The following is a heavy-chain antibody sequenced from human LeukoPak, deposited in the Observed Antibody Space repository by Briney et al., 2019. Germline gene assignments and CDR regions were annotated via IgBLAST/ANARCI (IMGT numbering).Heavy chain of an antibody. D-gene: IGHD3-16*02. CDR2: INPNSGGT. Sequence: ASVKVSCKASGYTFTGYYMHWVRQAPGQWLEWMGRINPNSGGTNYAQKFQGRVTMTRDTSISTAYMELSRLRSDDTAVYYCARERDSITFGGVIANYFDYWGRGTLVTVSS. V-gene: IGHV1-2*06. CDR3: ARERDSITFGGVIANYFDY. J-gene: IGHJ4*02. CDR1: GYTFTGYY.